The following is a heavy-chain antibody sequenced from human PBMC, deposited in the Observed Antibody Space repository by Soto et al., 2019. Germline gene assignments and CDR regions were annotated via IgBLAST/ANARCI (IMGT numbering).Heavy chain of an antibody. D-gene: IGHD4-17*01. CDR2: IYYNGNT. CDR1: GGSISGYY. V-gene: IGHV4-59*01. Sequence: PPETLSLTCTVSGGSISGYYWSWIRQPPGKGLEWVGYIYYNGNTNYNPSLKSRVTISLDTSKNRFSLKLSSVTVADTAVYYCARDLITTTVAYDALDIWVQGTMVT. J-gene: IGHJ3*02. CDR3: ARDLITTTVAYDALDI.